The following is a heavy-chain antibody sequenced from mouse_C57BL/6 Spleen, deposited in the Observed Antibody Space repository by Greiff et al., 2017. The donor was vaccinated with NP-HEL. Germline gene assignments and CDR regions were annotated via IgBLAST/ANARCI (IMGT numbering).Heavy chain of an antibody. V-gene: IGHV5-6*01. CDR3: ARGLYYFDY. CDR2: ISSGGSYT. Sequence: EVQVVESGGDLVKPGGSLKLSCAASGFTFSSYGMSWVRQTPDKRLEWVATISSGGSYTYYPDSVKGRFTISRDNAKNTLYLQMSSLKSEDTAMYYCARGLYYFDYWGQGTTLTVSS. CDR1: GFTFSSYG. J-gene: IGHJ2*01.